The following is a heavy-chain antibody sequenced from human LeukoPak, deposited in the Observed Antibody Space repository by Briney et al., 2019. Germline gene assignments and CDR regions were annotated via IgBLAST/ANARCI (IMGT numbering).Heavy chain of an antibody. CDR3: ARDRRDGYNFRWFDP. CDR2: ISYSGST. V-gene: IGHV4-59*01. D-gene: IGHD5-24*01. Sequence: KPSETLSLTCTVSGGSITTYYWNWIRQPPGKGLEWIGSISYSGSTDYNSSLKSRVTISSDTSKNHISLKLTSVTAADTAVYYCARDRRDGYNFRWFDPWGQGTLVTASS. J-gene: IGHJ5*02. CDR1: GGSITTYY.